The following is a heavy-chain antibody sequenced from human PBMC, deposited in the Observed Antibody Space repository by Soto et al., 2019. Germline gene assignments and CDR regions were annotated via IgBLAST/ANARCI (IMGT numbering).Heavy chain of an antibody. D-gene: IGHD3-16*01. CDR1: GFTFSSYS. CDR3: ARDLGGLGARAYYYYGMDV. CDR2: ISSSSSYI. J-gene: IGHJ6*02. Sequence: GGSLRLSCAASGFTFSSYSMNWVRQAPGKGLEWVSSISSSSSYIYYADSVKGRFTISRDNAKNSLYLQMNSLRAEDTAVYYCARDLGGLGARAYYYYGMDVWGQGTTVTVSS. V-gene: IGHV3-21*01.